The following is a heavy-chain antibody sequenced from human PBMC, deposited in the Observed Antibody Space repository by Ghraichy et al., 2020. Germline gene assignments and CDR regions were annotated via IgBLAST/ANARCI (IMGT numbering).Heavy chain of an antibody. CDR3: ARFVAAAGTGYFDY. V-gene: IGHV4-59*08. CDR2: IYYSGST. J-gene: IGHJ4*02. Sequence: GYIYYSGSTNYNPSLKSRVTISVDTSKNQFSLKLSSVTAADTAVYYCARFVAAAGTGYFDYWGQGT. D-gene: IGHD6-13*01.